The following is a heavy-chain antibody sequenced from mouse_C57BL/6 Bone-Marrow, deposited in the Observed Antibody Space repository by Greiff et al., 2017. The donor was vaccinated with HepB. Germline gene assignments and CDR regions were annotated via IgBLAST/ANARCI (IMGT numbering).Heavy chain of an antibody. J-gene: IGHJ3*01. V-gene: IGHV3-6*01. Sequence: DVQLQESGPGLVKPSQSLSLTCSVTGYSITSGYYWNWIRQFPGNKLEWMGYISYDGSNNYNPSLKNRISITRDTSKNQFFLKLNSVTTEDTATYYCASEGLWLRREGGAWFAYWGQGTLVTVSA. CDR1: GYSITSGYY. D-gene: IGHD2-2*01. CDR3: ASEGLWLRREGGAWFAY. CDR2: ISYDGSN.